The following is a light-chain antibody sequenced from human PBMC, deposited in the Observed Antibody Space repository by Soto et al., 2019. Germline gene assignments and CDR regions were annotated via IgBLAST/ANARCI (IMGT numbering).Light chain of an antibody. Sequence: QSALTQPPSASGSPGQSVTISCTGTSSDVGGYNYVSWYQQHPGKAPKLIIYEVSKRPSGVPDRFSGSKSGNTASLTVSGLQAEDEADYYCSSSAATKNPYVFGTGTKVTVL. CDR1: SSDVGGYNY. CDR3: SSSAATKNPYV. CDR2: EVS. J-gene: IGLJ1*01. V-gene: IGLV2-8*01.